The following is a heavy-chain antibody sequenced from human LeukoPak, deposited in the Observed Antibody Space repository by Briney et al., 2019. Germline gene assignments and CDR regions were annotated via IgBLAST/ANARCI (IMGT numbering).Heavy chain of an antibody. CDR2: IYTSGST. Sequence: SETLSLTCTVSGGSISSGSYYWSWIRQPAGKGLEWVWRIYTSGSTNYNPSLKSRVTISVDASKNQFSLRLSSMTAADTAVYYCARDETAHSVIDYWGQGTLVTVSS. CDR1: GGSISSGSYY. J-gene: IGHJ4*02. CDR3: ARDETAHSVIDY. V-gene: IGHV4-61*02. D-gene: IGHD2-15*01.